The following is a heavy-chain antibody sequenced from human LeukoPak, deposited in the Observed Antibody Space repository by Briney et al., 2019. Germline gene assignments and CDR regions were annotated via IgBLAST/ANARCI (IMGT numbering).Heavy chain of an antibody. CDR3: AREMGSGWYLSEYFQH. CDR1: GFTFSSYW. CDR2: INSDGSST. Sequence: GGSLRLSCAASGFTFSSYWMHWVRQAPGKGLVWVSRINSDGSSTSYADSVKGRFIISRANAKTTLYLPMNSLRAEDTAVYYCAREMGSGWYLSEYFQHWGQGTLVTVSS. V-gene: IGHV3-74*01. J-gene: IGHJ1*01. D-gene: IGHD6-19*01.